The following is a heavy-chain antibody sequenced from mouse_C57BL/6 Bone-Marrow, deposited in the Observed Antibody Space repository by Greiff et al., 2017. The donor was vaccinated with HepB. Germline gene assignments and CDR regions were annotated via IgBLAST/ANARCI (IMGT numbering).Heavy chain of an antibody. D-gene: IGHD1-1*01. J-gene: IGHJ3*01. CDR1: GFTFSSYV. V-gene: IGHV5-4*03. CDR3: ARVRYYGSSSWFAY. CDR2: ISDGGSYT. Sequence: EVMLVESGGGLVKPGGSLKLSCAASGFTFSSYVMSWVRQTPEKRLEWVATISDGGSYTYYPDNVKGRVTISRDNAKNNLYLQMSHLKSEDTAMYYCARVRYYGSSSWFAYWGQGTLVTVSA.